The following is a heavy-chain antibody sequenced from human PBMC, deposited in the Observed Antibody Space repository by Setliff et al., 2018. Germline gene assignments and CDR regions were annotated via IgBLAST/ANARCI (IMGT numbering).Heavy chain of an antibody. Sequence: GASVKVSCKASADTFTGYYVHWVRQAPGQGLEWMGWINGNSGVTKYAQKFQGRVTMTTDTSTSTAFMQLSSLRSDDTAVYYCVREGVDRRSSTDYRYYMDVWGKGTTVTVSS. V-gene: IGHV1-2*02. CDR1: ADTFTGYY. CDR2: INGNSGVT. J-gene: IGHJ6*03. D-gene: IGHD6-6*01. CDR3: VREGVDRRSSTDYRYYMDV.